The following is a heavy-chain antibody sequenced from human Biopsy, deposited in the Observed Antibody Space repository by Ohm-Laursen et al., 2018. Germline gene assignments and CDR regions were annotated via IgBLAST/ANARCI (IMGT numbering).Heavy chain of an antibody. CDR1: GGFISTYY. J-gene: IGHJ3*02. CDR2: IYNTGST. D-gene: IGHD3-22*01. V-gene: IGHV4-4*07. Sequence: GTLSLTCTVSGGFISTYYWNWIRQPAGKALEWIGRIYNTGSTNYNPSLQSRVTMSVDTSKNQFSLKMSSVTAADTAVYYCARDLPYYENSGYGALDMWGQGTMVTVSS. CDR3: ARDLPYYENSGYGALDM.